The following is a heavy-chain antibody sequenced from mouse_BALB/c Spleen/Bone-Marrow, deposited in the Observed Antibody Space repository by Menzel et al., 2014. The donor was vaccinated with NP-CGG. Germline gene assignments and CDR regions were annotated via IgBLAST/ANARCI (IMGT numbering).Heavy chain of an antibody. D-gene: IGHD2-3*01. Sequence: EVQLQQSGPELVKPGASVKMSCKASGYTFTSYIMHWVKQKPGQGLEWIGYIHPYNDGTRYNEKFKGKATLTSGKSSSTAYMELSSLTAEDSAVYYCARRWLPYAMDYWGQGTSVTVSS. CDR2: IHPYNDGT. V-gene: IGHV1-14*01. CDR3: ARRWLPYAMDY. CDR1: GYTFTSYI. J-gene: IGHJ4*01.